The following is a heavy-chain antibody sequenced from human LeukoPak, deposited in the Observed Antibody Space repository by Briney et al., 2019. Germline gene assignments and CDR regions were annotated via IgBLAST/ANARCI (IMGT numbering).Heavy chain of an antibody. D-gene: IGHD2-2*02. Sequence: PSETLSLTCTVSGGSISSSSYYWGWIRQPPGKGLEWIGSIYYSGSTYYNPSLKSRVTISVDTSKNQFSLKLSSVTAADTAVYYCARDRRGYTFDYWGQGTLVTVSS. CDR2: IYYSGST. V-gene: IGHV4-39*07. CDR3: ARDRRGYTFDY. J-gene: IGHJ4*02. CDR1: GGSISSSSYY.